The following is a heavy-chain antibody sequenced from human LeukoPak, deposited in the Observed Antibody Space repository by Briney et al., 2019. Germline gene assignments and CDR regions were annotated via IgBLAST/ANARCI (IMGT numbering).Heavy chain of an antibody. J-gene: IGHJ4*02. Sequence: VASVKVSCTVSGGTFSSYAISWVRQAPGQGLEWMGGIIPIFGTANYAQKFQGRVTITADESTSTAYMELSSLRSEDTAVYYCARDLDWGSDYWGQGTLVTVSS. V-gene: IGHV1-69*01. D-gene: IGHD7-27*01. CDR3: ARDLDWGSDY. CDR2: IIPIFGTA. CDR1: GGTFSSYA.